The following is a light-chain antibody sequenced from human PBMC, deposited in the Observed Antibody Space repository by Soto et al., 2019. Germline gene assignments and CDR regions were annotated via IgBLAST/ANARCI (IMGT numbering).Light chain of an antibody. CDR2: GAS. CDR1: ESVSNN. CDR3: QQYNKWPLT. Sequence: EIVLTQSPATLSVSQGERATLSCRASESVSNNLAWYQQKPGQAPRLLIFGASPRATGIPARFSGSGSGTEFTLTISSLQSEDFAVSYCQQYNKWPLTFGGGTKVEIK. J-gene: IGKJ4*01. V-gene: IGKV3-15*01.